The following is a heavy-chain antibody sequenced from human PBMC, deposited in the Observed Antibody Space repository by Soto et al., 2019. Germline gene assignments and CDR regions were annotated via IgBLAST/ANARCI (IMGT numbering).Heavy chain of an antibody. CDR3: AKTLRGSPYFDY. J-gene: IGHJ4*02. Sequence: SETLSLTCDVSGGSVSSVGYSWSWIRQPPGKGLEWIGNIYDNGYTYYSPSFRSRVSISVDRSRNQFSLTVNSVTAADTAVYYCAKTLRGSPYFDYWGQGTLVTVSS. CDR1: GGSVSSVGYS. V-gene: IGHV4-30-2*01. CDR2: IYDNGYT.